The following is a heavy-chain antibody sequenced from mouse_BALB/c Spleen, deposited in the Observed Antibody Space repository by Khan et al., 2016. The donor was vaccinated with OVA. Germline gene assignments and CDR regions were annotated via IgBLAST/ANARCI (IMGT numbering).Heavy chain of an antibody. D-gene: IGHD1-3*01. V-gene: IGHV1S137*01. CDR2: ISTYSVNT. Sequence: QVQLKQSGPELVRPGVSVKISCKGSGYTFTDYSMHWVKQSHAKSLEWIGVISTYSVNTNYNQKFKGKATLTVDKSSSTAYMELARLTSECSAIYDCAISDSFDCWGQGTTLTVSS. CDR3: AISDSFDC. J-gene: IGHJ2*01. CDR1: GYTFTDYS.